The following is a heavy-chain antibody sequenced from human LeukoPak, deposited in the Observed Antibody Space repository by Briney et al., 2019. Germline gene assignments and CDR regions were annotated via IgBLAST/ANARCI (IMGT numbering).Heavy chain of an antibody. V-gene: IGHV3-33*08. CDR2: IWYDGSNK. D-gene: IGHD3-22*01. Sequence: GGSLRLSCAASGFTFSSYGMHWVRQAPGKGLEWVAVIWYDGSNKYYAESVKGRSTISRDNSKNTLHLQMNSLRAEDTAVYYCARDPPMYYYDEPGSRDAFDVWGQGTMVTVSS. J-gene: IGHJ3*01. CDR1: GFTFSSYG. CDR3: ARDPPMYYYDEPGSRDAFDV.